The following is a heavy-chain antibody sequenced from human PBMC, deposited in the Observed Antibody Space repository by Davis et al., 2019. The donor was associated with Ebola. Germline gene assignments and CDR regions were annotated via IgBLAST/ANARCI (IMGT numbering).Heavy chain of an antibody. CDR3: AKVRSYDAFDI. V-gene: IGHV3-33*06. Sequence: GGSLRLSCAASGFTFRSYAMSWVRQAPGKGLEWVAVIWYDGSNKYYADSVKGRFTISRDNSKNTLYLQMNSLRAEDTAVYYCAKVRSYDAFDIWGQGTMVTVSS. J-gene: IGHJ3*02. CDR2: IWYDGSNK. CDR1: GFTFRSYA.